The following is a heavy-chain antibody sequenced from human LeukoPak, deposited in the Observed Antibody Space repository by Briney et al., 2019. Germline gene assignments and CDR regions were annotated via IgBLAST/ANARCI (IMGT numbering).Heavy chain of an antibody. CDR1: GFTFSTHA. CDR3: AKDPHAGIAVK. V-gene: IGHV3-30*02. CDR2: IWFDGSNK. J-gene: IGHJ4*02. D-gene: IGHD6-19*01. Sequence: GGSLRLSCAASGFTFSTHARHWVRQAPGMGLEWVAFIWFDGSNKYYADFVKGRFTISKDNSKNTLYLQMNSLRAEDTAVYYCAKDPHAGIAVKWGQGTLVTVSS.